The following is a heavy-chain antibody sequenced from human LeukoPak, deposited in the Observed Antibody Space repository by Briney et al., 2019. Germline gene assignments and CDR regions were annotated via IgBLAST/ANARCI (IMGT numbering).Heavy chain of an antibody. CDR2: IYYIGST. J-gene: IGHJ4*02. Sequence: PSETLSLTCTLSGRSISSYYWSWVRQPPGRGLEWIGCIYYIGSTNYNPSLKSRVTTSVDTSKNQLSTQPSPENAADSDVYYGAGHGGAYSFDQWGQGTTVTVSS. V-gene: IGHV4-59*08. CDR3: AGHGGAYSFDQ. CDR1: GRSISSYY. D-gene: IGHD4-11*01.